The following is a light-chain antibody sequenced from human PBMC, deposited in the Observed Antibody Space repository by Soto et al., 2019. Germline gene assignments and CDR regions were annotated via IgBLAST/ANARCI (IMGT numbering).Light chain of an antibody. CDR3: QKYNSAPRT. V-gene: IGKV1-27*01. J-gene: IGKJ1*01. Sequence: DIQMAQSPSSLSASVGGRVTIACRASQSISSYLNWYQQKPGKVPKLLIYAASTLQSGVPSRFSGSGSGTDFTLTISSLQPEDVATYYCQKYNSAPRTFGQGTKVDIK. CDR1: QSISSY. CDR2: AAS.